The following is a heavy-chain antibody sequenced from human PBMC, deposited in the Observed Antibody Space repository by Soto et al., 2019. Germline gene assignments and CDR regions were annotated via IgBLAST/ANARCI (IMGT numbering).Heavy chain of an antibody. CDR2: INAGNGNT. CDR3: ARDSLRESSSWYGYYYMDV. CDR1: RYTFTSYA. Sequence: ASVKASCKASRYTFTSYALHWARQAPEQRLERMGWINAGNGNTKYSQKFQGRVTITRDTSASTAYMELSGLRSEDTAVYYCARDSLRESSSWYGYYYMDVWGKGTTVTGSS. V-gene: IGHV1-3*01. D-gene: IGHD6-13*01. J-gene: IGHJ6*03.